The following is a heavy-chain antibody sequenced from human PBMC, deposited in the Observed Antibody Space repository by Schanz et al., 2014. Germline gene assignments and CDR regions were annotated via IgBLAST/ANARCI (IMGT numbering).Heavy chain of an antibody. CDR3: ARVHIATYHYNSPGAFDI. CDR1: GYTFAGHA. D-gene: IGHD3-10*01. Sequence: QVQLVQSGAEVKKPGASVKVSCQASGYTFAGHAVHWVRQVPGQGPELMGWINAHTGNTQYAQKFQGRVNMTRDTVTTTVHLELTRLRTDDTAIYYCARVHIATYHYNSPGAFDIWGQGTRVTVSS. CDR2: INAHTGNT. V-gene: IGHV1-3*01. J-gene: IGHJ3*02.